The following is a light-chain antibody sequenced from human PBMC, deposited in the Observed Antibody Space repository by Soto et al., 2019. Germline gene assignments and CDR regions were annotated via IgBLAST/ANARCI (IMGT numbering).Light chain of an antibody. CDR3: QQSYRTPRT. CDR2: GAS. Sequence: DLQMTQSPSSLSASVGDRVTITCRASQSISSNLNWYQQKPGKAPKILIYGASSLHSGVPSRFSGSGSGTDFTLTISSLQPEDFATYYCQQSYRTPRTFGQGTKVEIK. J-gene: IGKJ1*01. V-gene: IGKV1-39*01. CDR1: QSISSN.